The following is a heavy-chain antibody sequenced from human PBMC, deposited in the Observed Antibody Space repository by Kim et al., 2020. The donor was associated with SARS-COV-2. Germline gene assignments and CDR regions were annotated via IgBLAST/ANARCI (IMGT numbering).Heavy chain of an antibody. V-gene: IGHV1-18*01. CDR3: ASGAYYYYGMDV. D-gene: IGHD3-10*01. Sequence: NYAQKLQGRVTMTTDTATSTAYMELRSLRSDDTAVYYCASGAYYYYGMDVWGQGTTVTVSS. J-gene: IGHJ6*02.